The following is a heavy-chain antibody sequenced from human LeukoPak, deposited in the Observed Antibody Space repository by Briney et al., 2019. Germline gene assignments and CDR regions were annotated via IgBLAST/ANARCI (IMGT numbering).Heavy chain of an antibody. CDR2: ISGSGGST. CDR1: GFTFSNYA. J-gene: IGHJ3*02. V-gene: IGHV3-23*01. CDR3: ARVSPTLPAFDI. Sequence: PGGSLRLSCEASGFTFSNYAMSWVRQAPGKGLEWVSSISGSGGSTYYADSVKGRFTISRDNSKNTLYLQMNSLRAEDTAVYYCARVSPTLPAFDIWGQGTMVTVSS.